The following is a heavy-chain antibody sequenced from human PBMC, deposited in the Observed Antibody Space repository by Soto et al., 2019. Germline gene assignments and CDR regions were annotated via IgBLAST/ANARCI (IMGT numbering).Heavy chain of an antibody. CDR3: ARPSGYGVLGDY. J-gene: IGHJ4*02. V-gene: IGHV3-23*01. D-gene: IGHD5-12*01. CDR1: GFTFTSYA. Sequence: EVQLLESGGGLVQPGGSLRLSCAASGFTFTSYAMSWVRQAPGKGLEWVSASGSGGSTYYADSVKGRFTISRDNSKNTLYLQMNSLRAEDTAVYYCARPSGYGVLGDYWGQGTLVTVSS. CDR2: SGSGGST.